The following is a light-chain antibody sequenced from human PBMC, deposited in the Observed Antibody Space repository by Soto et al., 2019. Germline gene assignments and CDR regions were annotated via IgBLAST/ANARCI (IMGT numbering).Light chain of an antibody. CDR3: QQTYSITQT. CDR1: QNISNY. V-gene: IGKV3-11*01. J-gene: IGKJ1*01. Sequence: IVVTHSHAQLSLSPGKRALLSGRASQNISNYLIWYQQKPGQAPRLLIYDVSNRATGIPARFSGSRSGTDFTLTISRLQPEDFATYYCQQTYSITQTFGQGTKVAIK. CDR2: DVS.